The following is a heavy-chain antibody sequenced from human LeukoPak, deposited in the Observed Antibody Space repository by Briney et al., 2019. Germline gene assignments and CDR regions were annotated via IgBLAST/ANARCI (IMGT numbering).Heavy chain of an antibody. CDR1: GYTFTGYY. D-gene: IGHD3-10*01. Sequence: ASVKVSCKASGYTFTGYYMHWVRQAPGQGLEWMGWISAYNGNTNYAQKLQGRVTMTTDTSTSTAYMELRSLRSDDTAVYYCARTYPQYYYGSGRSLGAFDYWGQGTLVTVSS. V-gene: IGHV1-18*04. CDR3: ARTYPQYYYGSGRSLGAFDY. CDR2: ISAYNGNT. J-gene: IGHJ4*02.